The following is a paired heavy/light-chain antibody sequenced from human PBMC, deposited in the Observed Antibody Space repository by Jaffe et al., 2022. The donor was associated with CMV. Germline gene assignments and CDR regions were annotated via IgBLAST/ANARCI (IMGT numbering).Heavy chain of an antibody. V-gene: IGHV3-48*03. J-gene: IGHJ1*01. CDR3: ASGGSCINDLCNNEVYFRH. CDR1: GFTLSNYE. CDR2: ISSSGINT. D-gene: IGHD2-8*01. Sequence: EVRLVESGGGLVQPGGSLRLSCAASGFTLSNYEMNWVRQAPGKGLEWISNISSSGINTNYAESVKGRLTISRDNAKNSVFLQMNNLRAEDTAIYYCASGGSCINDLCNNEVYFRHWGQGTLVTVSS.
Light chain of an antibody. V-gene: IGKV1-5*03. CDR2: KTS. J-gene: IGKJ1*01. CDR1: QNIRTW. CDR3: QQYNSYPWT. Sequence: DIQMTQSPSTLSANVGDKVTLTCRASQNIRTWLAWYQQKPGKAPHLLIYKTSILESGVPSRFSGSGSGTEFTLTISSLQPDDFATYYCQQYNSYPWTFGQGTKVEIK.